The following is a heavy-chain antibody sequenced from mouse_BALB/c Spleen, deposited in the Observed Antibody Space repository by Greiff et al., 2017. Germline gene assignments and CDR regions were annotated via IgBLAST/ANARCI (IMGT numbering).Heavy chain of an antibody. J-gene: IGHJ4*01. Sequence: QVQLKESGAELAKPGASVKMSCKASGYTFTSYWMHWVKQRPGQGLEWIGYINPSTGYTEYNQKFKDKATLTADKSSSTAYMQLSSLTSEDSAVYYCARGYYIYAMDYWGQGTTVTVSS. CDR3: ARGYYIYAMDY. V-gene: IGHV1-7*01. CDR2: INPSTGYT. CDR1: GYTFTSYW. D-gene: IGHD1-1*01.